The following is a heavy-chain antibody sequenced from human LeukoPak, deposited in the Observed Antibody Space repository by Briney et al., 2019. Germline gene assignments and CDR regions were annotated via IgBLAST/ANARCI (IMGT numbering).Heavy chain of an antibody. CDR1: GGSISSTIYY. CDR2: IYYSGST. Sequence: SETLSLTCTVSGGSISSTIYYWGWIRQPPGKGLEWIGSIYYSGSTYYNPSLKSRVTISVDTSKNQFSLKLSSVTAADTAVYYCARSDIAMVIAYWGQGTLVTVSS. J-gene: IGHJ4*02. V-gene: IGHV4-39*01. CDR3: ARSDIAMVIAY. D-gene: IGHD5-18*01.